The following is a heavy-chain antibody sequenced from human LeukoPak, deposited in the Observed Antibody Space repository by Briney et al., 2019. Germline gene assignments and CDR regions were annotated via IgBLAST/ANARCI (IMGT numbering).Heavy chain of an antibody. Sequence: GASVKVSCKASGGTFSSYAISWVRQAPGQGLEWMGRIIPILGIANYAQKFQGRVTITADKSTSTAYMELSSLRSEDTAVYYCAKHIVGASYYFDYWVQGTLVTVSS. CDR3: AKHIVGASYYFDY. CDR1: GGTFSSYA. CDR2: IIPILGIA. D-gene: IGHD1-26*01. J-gene: IGHJ4*02. V-gene: IGHV1-69*04.